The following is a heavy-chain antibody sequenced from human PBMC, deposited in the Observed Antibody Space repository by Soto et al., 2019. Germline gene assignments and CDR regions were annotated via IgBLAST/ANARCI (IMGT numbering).Heavy chain of an antibody. Sequence: GASVKVSCKVSGYTVTELPMHWVRQAPGKGLEWMGGFDPEDGETIYAQKFQGRVTMTEDTSTDTAYMELSSLRSEDTAVYYCAARMEQWLVRYASVYWGQGTLVTVSS. CDR1: GYTVTELP. V-gene: IGHV1-24*01. J-gene: IGHJ4*02. D-gene: IGHD6-19*01. CDR3: AARMEQWLVRYASVY. CDR2: FDPEDGET.